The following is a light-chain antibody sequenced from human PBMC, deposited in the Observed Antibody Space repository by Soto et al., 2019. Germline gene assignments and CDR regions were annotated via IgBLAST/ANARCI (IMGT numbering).Light chain of an antibody. Sequence: DVQMTQSPSSLSASVGDRATIACRASQPIGPYLNWYQQKPGEPPKVLSFAASSLRSGVQSRFSGSGYGTDFTLTINNLHPEDSVTYYGQQTHAVPLTFSQGTRL. CDR1: QPIGPY. CDR3: QQTHAVPLT. J-gene: IGKJ5*01. V-gene: IGKV1-39*01. CDR2: AAS.